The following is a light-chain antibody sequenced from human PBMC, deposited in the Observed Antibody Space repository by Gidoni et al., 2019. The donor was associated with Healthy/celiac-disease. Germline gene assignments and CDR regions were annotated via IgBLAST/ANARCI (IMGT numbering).Light chain of an antibody. CDR3: QQYYSTPRT. V-gene: IGKV4-1*01. J-gene: IGKJ1*01. Sequence: DIAMTQSPDSLAVSLGERATINCKSSQSVLYCSNNKYYLAWYQQKPGQPPKLLIYWASTRESGVPDRFSGSGSGTDFTLTISGLQAEDVAGYYCQQYYSTPRTFGQGTKVEIK. CDR2: WAS. CDR1: QSVLYCSNNKYY.